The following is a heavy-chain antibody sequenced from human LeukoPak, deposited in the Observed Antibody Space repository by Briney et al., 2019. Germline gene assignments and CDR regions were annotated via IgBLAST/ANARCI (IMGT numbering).Heavy chain of an antibody. CDR3: VKDSGGGYCYLDY. CDR1: GFTFSTYN. J-gene: IGHJ4*02. Sequence: GRSLRLSCGASGFTFSTYNMHWVRQAPGKGLEWVAVIWYDGSDKYYGDSVKGRFTISRDNSKNTLWLQMNSLRAEDTAVYYCVKDSGGGYCYLDYWGQGTLVTVSS. D-gene: IGHD2-21*02. V-gene: IGHV3-33*06. CDR2: IWYDGSDK.